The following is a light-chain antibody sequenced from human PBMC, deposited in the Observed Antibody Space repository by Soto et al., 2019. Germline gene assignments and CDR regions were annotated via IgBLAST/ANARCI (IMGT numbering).Light chain of an antibody. Sequence: DIQMTQSPSSLSASVGDRVTITCQASHDISNSLNWYQQQPGKAPKLLIYDASNLETGVPSRFSGSGSGTDFTFTISSLQPEDIATYYCQQYDNLPITFGQGTRLESK. CDR2: DAS. V-gene: IGKV1-33*01. J-gene: IGKJ5*01. CDR3: QQYDNLPIT. CDR1: HDISNS.